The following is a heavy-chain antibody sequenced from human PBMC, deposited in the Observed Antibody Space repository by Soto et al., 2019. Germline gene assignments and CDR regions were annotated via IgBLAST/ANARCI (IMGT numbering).Heavy chain of an antibody. J-gene: IGHJ5*02. V-gene: IGHV4-39*01. CDR1: GGSINSGSYY. CDR3: ARPGGSGWYAASWFDH. CDR2: IYYSGGT. D-gene: IGHD6-19*01. Sequence: QLHLQESGPGLVKPSETLSLTCIVSGGSINSGSYYWGWIRQPPGKGLEWIESIYYSGGTLNNPSFRGRVTMSVDTSKNQFTLKLSSVTAADTGVYYCARPGGSGWYAASWFDHWGQGTLVTVSS.